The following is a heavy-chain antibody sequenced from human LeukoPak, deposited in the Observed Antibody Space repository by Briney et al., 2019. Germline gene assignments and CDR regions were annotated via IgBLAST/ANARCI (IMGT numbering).Heavy chain of an antibody. D-gene: IGHD6-13*01. CDR1: GGSISSGSNY. CDR2: IYASGST. V-gene: IGHV4-61*02. CDR3: ARHAATGNGWFDP. J-gene: IGHJ5*02. Sequence: SQTLSLTCTVSGGSISSGSNYWSWIRQPAGKGLEWIGRIYASGSTNYNPSLKSRVTISVDTSKNQFSLKLSSVTAADTAVYYCARHAATGNGWFDPWGQGTLVTVSS.